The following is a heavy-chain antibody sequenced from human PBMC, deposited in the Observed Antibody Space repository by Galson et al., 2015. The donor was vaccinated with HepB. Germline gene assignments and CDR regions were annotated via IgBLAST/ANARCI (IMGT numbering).Heavy chain of an antibody. D-gene: IGHD3-10*01. Sequence: SLRLSCAASGFTFDDYAMHWVRQAPGKGLEWVSGISWNSGSIGYADPVKGRFTISRDNAKNSLYLQMNSLRAEDTALYYCAKDPVVRGVPPGYAFDIWGQGTMVTVSS. CDR3: AKDPVVRGVPPGYAFDI. V-gene: IGHV3-9*01. CDR2: ISWNSGSI. CDR1: GFTFDDYA. J-gene: IGHJ3*02.